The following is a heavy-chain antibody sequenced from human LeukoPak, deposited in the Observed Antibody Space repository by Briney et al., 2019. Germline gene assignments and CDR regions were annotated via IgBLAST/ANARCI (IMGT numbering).Heavy chain of an antibody. CDR1: GFTFSDYW. Sequence: PGGSLRLSCAGSGFTFSDYWMSWVRQAPGKGLEWVANIKQDGSEKYYVDSVKGRFTISRDNAENSLYLQMNSLRAEDTAVYYCARGYTLSSTWYEHYGGQGTLVTVSS. CDR3: ARGYTLSSTWYEHY. CDR2: IKQDGSEK. V-gene: IGHV3-7*04. D-gene: IGHD6-13*01. J-gene: IGHJ4*02.